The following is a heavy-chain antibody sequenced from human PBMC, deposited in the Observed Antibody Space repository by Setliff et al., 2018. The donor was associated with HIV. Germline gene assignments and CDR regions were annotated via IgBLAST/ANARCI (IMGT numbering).Heavy chain of an antibody. CDR3: AFRIQLWY. D-gene: IGHD5-18*01. Sequence: GGSLRLSCATSGFSLRTYGLHWVRQAPGKGLEWVAVISQDASKDYYADSVKGRFTISKDNSKNTVFLQMNNLRVEDTALYYCAFRIQLWYWGQGIQVTVSS. CDR1: GFSLRTYG. J-gene: IGHJ4*02. V-gene: IGHV3-30*03. CDR2: ISQDASKD.